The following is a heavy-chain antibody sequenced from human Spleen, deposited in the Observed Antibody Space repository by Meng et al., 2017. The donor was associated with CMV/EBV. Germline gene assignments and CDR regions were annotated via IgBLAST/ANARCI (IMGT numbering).Heavy chain of an antibody. J-gene: IGHJ4*02. V-gene: IGHV1-2*02. CDR1: GYTFTGYY. D-gene: IGHD2-21*02. CDR2: INPSSGAT. Sequence: ASVKVSCKASGYTFTGYYIHWVRQAPGQGLEWMGWINPSSGATDYTQKFRGRVTVTSDTSIRTAYMELSGLTSDDTAVYYCGREFPRWGLEFDYWGQGTLVTVS. CDR3: GREFPRWGLEFDY.